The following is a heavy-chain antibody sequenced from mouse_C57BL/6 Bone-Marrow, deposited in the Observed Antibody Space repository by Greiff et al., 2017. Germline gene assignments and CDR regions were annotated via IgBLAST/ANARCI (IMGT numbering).Heavy chain of an antibody. D-gene: IGHD4-1*01. V-gene: IGHV1-69*01. J-gene: IGHJ2*01. CDR1: GYTFTSYW. CDR3: ARWANWDGFDY. Sequence: QVQLKQSGAELVMPGASVKLSCKASGYTFTSYWMHWVKQRPGQGLEWIGEIDPSDSYTNYNQKFKGKSTLTVDKSSSTAYMQLSSLTSEDSAVYYCARWANWDGFDYWGQGTTLTVSS. CDR2: IDPSDSYT.